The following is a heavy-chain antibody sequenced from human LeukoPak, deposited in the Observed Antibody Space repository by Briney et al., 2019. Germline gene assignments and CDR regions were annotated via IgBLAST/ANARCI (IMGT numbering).Heavy chain of an antibody. CDR1: RFAFSTYA. CDR3: ANYRKPQGLDY. V-gene: IGHV3-23*01. Sequence: GGSLRLSFAVSRFAFSTYAMIWVRQAPGQGLEYVSTISSNGADTYYADSVKGRFTISRDNSKNTLYLQMTSLRVEDTAVYYCANYRKPQGLDYWGQGTLVTVSS. J-gene: IGHJ4*02. CDR2: ISSNGADT. D-gene: IGHD1-14*01.